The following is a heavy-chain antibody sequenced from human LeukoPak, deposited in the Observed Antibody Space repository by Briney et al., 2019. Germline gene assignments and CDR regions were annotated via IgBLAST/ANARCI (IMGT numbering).Heavy chain of an antibody. CDR2: IWYDGSNK. CDR3: ARAFDIVGARGVDY. CDR1: GFTFSSYG. D-gene: IGHD1-26*01. Sequence: GRSLRLSCAASGFTFSSYGMHWVRQAPGKGLEWVAVIWYDGSNKYYADSVKGRSTISRDNSKNTLYLQMNSLRAEDTAVYYCARAFDIVGARGVDYWGQGTLVTVSS. J-gene: IGHJ4*02. V-gene: IGHV3-33*01.